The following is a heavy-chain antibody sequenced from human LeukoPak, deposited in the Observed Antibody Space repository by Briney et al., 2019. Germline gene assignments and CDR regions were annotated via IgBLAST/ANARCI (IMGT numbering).Heavy chain of an antibody. CDR2: IYPGDSDT. CDR3: ARRRYYGSGSYAPFDY. D-gene: IGHD3-10*01. CDR1: GYSLTSYW. V-gene: IGHV5-51*01. Sequence: GESLKISCKGSGYSLTSYWIGWVRQMPGKGLEWMGIIYPGDSDTRYSPSFQGQVTISADKSISTAYLQWSSLKASDTAMYYCARRRYYGSGSYAPFDYWGQGTLVTVSS. J-gene: IGHJ4*02.